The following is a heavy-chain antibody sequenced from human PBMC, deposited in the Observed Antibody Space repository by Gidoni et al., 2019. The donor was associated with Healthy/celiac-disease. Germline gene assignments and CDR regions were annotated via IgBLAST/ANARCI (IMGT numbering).Heavy chain of an antibody. CDR3: ARENCSGGSCYPDAFDI. D-gene: IGHD2-15*01. V-gene: IGHV1-69*08. Sequence: QVQLVQSGAEVKKPGSSVKVSCKASGGTFSSYTISWVRQATGQGLEWMGRIIPILGIANYAQKFQGRVTITADKSTSTAYMELSSLRSEDTAVYYCARENCSGGSCYPDAFDIWGQGTMVTVSS. CDR1: GGTFSSYT. J-gene: IGHJ3*02. CDR2: IIPILGIA.